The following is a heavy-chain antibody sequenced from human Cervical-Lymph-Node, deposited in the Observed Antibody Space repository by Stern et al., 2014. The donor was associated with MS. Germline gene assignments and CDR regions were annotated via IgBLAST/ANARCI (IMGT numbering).Heavy chain of an antibody. D-gene: IGHD6-13*01. CDR1: GGTFSKFP. CDR2: IFPVFGTP. Sequence: QMQLVQYGAEVTKPGSSVKVSCKASGGTFSKFPSSWVRQAPGQGLEWMGGIFPVFGTPTYAQEFRGRVTITADVSTSTVYMELSSLRSDDTAVYYCALSSETSDRWYSLGYDLWGQGTLFTVSS. CDR3: ALSSETSDRWYSLGYDL. V-gene: IGHV1-69*01. J-gene: IGHJ5*02.